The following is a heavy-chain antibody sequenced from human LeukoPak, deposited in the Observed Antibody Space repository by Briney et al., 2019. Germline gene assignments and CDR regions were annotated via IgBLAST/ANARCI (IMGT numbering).Heavy chain of an antibody. CDR1: GFTFSSYG. CDR2: IWYDGSNK. Sequence: HPGGSLRLSCAASGFTFSSYGMHWVRQAPGKGLGWGAVIWYDGSNKYYADSVKGRFTISRDNSKNTLYLQMNSLRAEDTAVYYCAKEASIAAAGTVLKIWDYWGQGTLVTVSS. CDR3: AKEASIAAAGTVLKIWDY. D-gene: IGHD6-13*01. V-gene: IGHV3-30*02. J-gene: IGHJ4*02.